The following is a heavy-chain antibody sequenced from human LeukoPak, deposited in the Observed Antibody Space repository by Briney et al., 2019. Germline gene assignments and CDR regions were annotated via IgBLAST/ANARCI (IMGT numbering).Heavy chain of an antibody. V-gene: IGHV4-59*01. Sequence: PSETLSLTCTVSGDSISSYYWSWIRQPPGKGLEWIGYISYSGSTNYNPSLKSRVTISLDPSKNHFSPKLTSVTAADTAVYYCARATRDSGYFPLDYWGLGTPVTVSS. CDR2: ISYSGST. J-gene: IGHJ4*02. D-gene: IGHD3-22*01. CDR1: GDSISSYY. CDR3: ARATRDSGYFPLDY.